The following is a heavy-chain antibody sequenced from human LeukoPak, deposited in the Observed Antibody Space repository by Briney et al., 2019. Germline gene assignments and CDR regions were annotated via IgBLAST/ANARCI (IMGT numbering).Heavy chain of an antibody. CDR3: ARHRRQYAAFDI. Sequence: SETLSLTCTVSGGSISSYYWSWIRQPPGKGLEWIGYIYYSGSTNYNPSLKSRVTISVDTSKNQFSLKLSSVTAADTAVYYCARHRRQYAAFDIWGQGTMVTVSS. CDR1: GGSISSYY. J-gene: IGHJ3*02. D-gene: IGHD2-8*01. V-gene: IGHV4-59*08. CDR2: IYYSGST.